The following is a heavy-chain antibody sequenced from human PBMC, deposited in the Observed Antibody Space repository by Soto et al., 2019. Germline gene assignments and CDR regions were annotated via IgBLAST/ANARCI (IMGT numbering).Heavy chain of an antibody. CDR3: ARMGGRHAFDI. CDR2: ISYRTTTI. J-gene: IGHJ3*02. V-gene: IGHV3-48*01. CDR1: GGTFGAYS. Sequence: EVQLVESGGGLVEPGGSLRLSCAASGGTFGAYSMNWVRQAPGKGPEWISYISYRTTTIFYAESVQGRFTVSRDNANNSLLLHMNSLRVEDTALYYCARMGGRHAFDIWGQGTMVTVSS. D-gene: IGHD1-26*01.